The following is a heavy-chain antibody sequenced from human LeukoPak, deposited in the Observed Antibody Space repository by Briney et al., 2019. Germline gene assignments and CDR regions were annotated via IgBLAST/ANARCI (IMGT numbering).Heavy chain of an antibody. CDR3: AREPLTGTYFDY. J-gene: IGHJ4*02. D-gene: IGHD1-7*01. Sequence: GGSLRLSCAASGFIVSSNYMSWVRQAPGKGLEWVSVIYSDGGTHYSDSVKGRFTISRDNSKKTLHLQMNSLRVEDTALYYCAREPLTGTYFDYWGQGTLVTVSS. CDR1: GFIVSSNY. V-gene: IGHV3-66*01. CDR2: IYSDGGT.